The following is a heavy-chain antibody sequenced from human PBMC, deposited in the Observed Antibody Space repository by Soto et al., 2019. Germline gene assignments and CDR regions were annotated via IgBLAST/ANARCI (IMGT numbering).Heavy chain of an antibody. CDR2: IIPMFGIP. Sequence: QVQLVQSGAEVKKPGSSVKVSCKASGGTLNKHAITWVRRAPGQGLEWLGGIIPMFGIPNYPQKFQGRVTITAADSTNTSHMELHSLTSDDTAVYYCARGGTSGWLKGAYDVWGQGTMVTASS. J-gene: IGHJ3*01. CDR1: GGTLNKHA. CDR3: ARGGTSGWLKGAYDV. V-gene: IGHV1-69*01. D-gene: IGHD6-13*01.